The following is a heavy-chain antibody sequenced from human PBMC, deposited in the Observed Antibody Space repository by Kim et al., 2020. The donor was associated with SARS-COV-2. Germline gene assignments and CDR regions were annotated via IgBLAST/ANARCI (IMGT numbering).Heavy chain of an antibody. D-gene: IGHD6-6*01. CDR3: ARDKYEYSSSSSDY. J-gene: IGHJ4*02. V-gene: IGHV3-21*01. Sequence: ADSVTGRYTIARDNAKNSLYLQMNSLRAEDTAVYYCARDKYEYSSSSSDYWGQGTLVTVSS.